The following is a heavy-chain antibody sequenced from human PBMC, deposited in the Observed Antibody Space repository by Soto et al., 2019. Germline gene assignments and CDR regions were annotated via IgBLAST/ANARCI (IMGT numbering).Heavy chain of an antibody. CDR3: ARHNLALASFDY. CDR2: ISGYNGDT. J-gene: IGHJ4*02. CDR1: GYSFRNYG. D-gene: IGHD3-3*02. Sequence: ASVKVSCKASGYSFRNYGISWVRQAPGQGLEWMGWISGYNGDTNNAQNLQGRVTMTTDASTSTAYMELRSLRSGDTAMYYCARHNLALASFDYWGQGTMVTVSS. V-gene: IGHV1-18*01.